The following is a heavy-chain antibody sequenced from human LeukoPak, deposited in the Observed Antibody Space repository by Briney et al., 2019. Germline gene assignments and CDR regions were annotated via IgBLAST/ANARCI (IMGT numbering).Heavy chain of an antibody. D-gene: IGHD6-13*01. CDR2: IYSGGST. V-gene: IGHV3-53*01. Sequence: GGSLRLSCAASGFTVSSNYMNWVRQAPGKGLEWVSVIYSGGSTYYADSVKGRFTISRDNSKNTLYLQMNSLRAENTAVYYCVRGVGVSRFNYLDSWGQGTLVIVSS. CDR1: GFTVSSNY. CDR3: VRGVGVSRFNYLDS. J-gene: IGHJ4*02.